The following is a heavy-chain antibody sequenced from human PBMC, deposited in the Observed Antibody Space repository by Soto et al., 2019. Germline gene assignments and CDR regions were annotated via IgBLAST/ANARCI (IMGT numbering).Heavy chain of an antibody. CDR3: ERDDFWSGYNP. CDR2: IIPIFGTA. Sequence: AVKVSCKASGGTFSSYAISWVRQAPGQGLEWMGGIIPIFGTANYAQKFQGRVTITADESTSTAYMELSSLRSEDTAVYYCERDDFWSGYNPWGQGTLVPVSS. V-gene: IGHV1-69*13. CDR1: GGTFSSYA. D-gene: IGHD3-3*01. J-gene: IGHJ5*02.